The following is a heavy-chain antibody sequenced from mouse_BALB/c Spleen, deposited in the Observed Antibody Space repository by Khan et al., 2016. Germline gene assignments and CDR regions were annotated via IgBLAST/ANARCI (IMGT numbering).Heavy chain of an antibody. D-gene: IGHD6-1*01. CDR3: TYAADVKDGLASSMQPSASTAYSQINDHNSEDTATYFGARSDF. Sequence: QIQLVQSGPELKQPGETVKISCRTSGYTFTNYGMNWVHQAPGKDLNWIGWINTYTGATAYADDFKGRFVFSLATSASTAYLQLNNLKNEATATATTTYAADVKDGLASSMQPSASTAYSQINDHNSEDTATYFGARSDFWGQGTTLTVSS. J-gene: IGHJ2*01. CDR2: INTYTGAT. CDR1: GYTFTNYG. V-gene: IGHV9-1*03.